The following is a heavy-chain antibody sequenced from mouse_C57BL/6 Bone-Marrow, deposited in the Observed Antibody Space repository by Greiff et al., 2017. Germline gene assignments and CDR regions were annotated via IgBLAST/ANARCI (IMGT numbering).Heavy chain of an antibody. CDR3: ARSMYPAWFAY. J-gene: IGHJ3*01. D-gene: IGHD5-1*01. CDR1: GFNIKDYY. CDR2: IDPANGNT. V-gene: IGHV14-1*02. Sequence: VQLQQSGAELVRPGALVKLSCKASGFNIKDYYMHWVKQRPEQGLEWIGWIDPANGNTIYDPKFQGKASITAATSSNTAYLQLSSLTSEDTAVYYGARSMYPAWFAYWGQGTLVTVSA.